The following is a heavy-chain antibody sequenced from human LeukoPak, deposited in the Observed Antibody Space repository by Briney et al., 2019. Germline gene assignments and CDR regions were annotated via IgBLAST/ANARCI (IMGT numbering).Heavy chain of an antibody. D-gene: IGHD5-24*01. CDR2: IKEDGSED. V-gene: IGHV3-7*01. CDR1: GFTFSSYG. Sequence: GGSLRLSCAASGFTFSSYGMHWVRQAPGKGLEWVANIKEDGSEDYYADSVKGRFAISKDNAKNSLYLQMNNLRAEDTAMYYCARDADGYEDWGQGTLVIVSS. J-gene: IGHJ4*02. CDR3: ARDADGYED.